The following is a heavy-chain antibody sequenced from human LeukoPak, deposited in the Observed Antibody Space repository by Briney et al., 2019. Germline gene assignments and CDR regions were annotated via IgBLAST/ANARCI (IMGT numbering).Heavy chain of an antibody. Sequence: PGGSLRLSCAASGFTFSSYAMNWVRQAPGKGLEWVSGISGSGGSTYYADSVKGRFTISRDNSKNTLYLQMTRLRAEDTAVYYFAKVEGPGEVVTGTFVYWGEGAPVSVSS. D-gene: IGHD2-21*02. CDR2: ISGSGGST. CDR1: GFTFSSYA. CDR3: AKVEGPGEVVTGTFVY. J-gene: IGHJ4*02. V-gene: IGHV3-23*01.